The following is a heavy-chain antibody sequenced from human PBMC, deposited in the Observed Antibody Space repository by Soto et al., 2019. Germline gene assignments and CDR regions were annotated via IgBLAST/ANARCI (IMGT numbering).Heavy chain of an antibody. CDR1: GFTFSSYE. D-gene: IGHD6-13*01. V-gene: IGHV3-48*03. CDR2: ISSGSTI. Sequence: GGSLRLSCAASGFTFSSYEMNWVRQAPGKGLEWVSYISSGSTIYYADSVKGRFTISRDNAKNSLYLQMNSLRAEDTAVYYCASRAGYSSSWYRAFDIWGQGTMVTVSS. J-gene: IGHJ3*02. CDR3: ASRAGYSSSWYRAFDI.